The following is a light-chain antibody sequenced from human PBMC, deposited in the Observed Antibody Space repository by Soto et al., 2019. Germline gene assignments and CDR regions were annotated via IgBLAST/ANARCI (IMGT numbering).Light chain of an antibody. Sequence: QSVLTQPPSASGTPGQRVTISCSGSSSNIGSNTVNWYLQLPGTAPKLLIYSTDQRPSGVPDRFSGSRSGTSASLAISGLRSDDEADYYCAAWDDSLHGWVFGGGTKLTVL. CDR1: SSNIGSNT. J-gene: IGLJ3*02. CDR2: STD. V-gene: IGLV1-44*01. CDR3: AAWDDSLHGWV.